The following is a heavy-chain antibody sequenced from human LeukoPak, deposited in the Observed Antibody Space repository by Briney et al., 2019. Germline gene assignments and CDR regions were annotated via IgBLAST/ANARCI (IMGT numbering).Heavy chain of an antibody. CDR3: ARAGAARARDY. CDR1: GYTFTSYY. CDR2: INPSGGST. D-gene: IGHD6-6*01. Sequence: ASVTVSCKASGYTFTSYYMHWVRQAPGQGLEWMGIINPSGGSTSYAQKFQGRVAMTRDTSTSTVYMELSSLRSEDTAVYYCARAGAARARDYWGQGTLVTVSS. J-gene: IGHJ4*02. V-gene: IGHV1-46*01.